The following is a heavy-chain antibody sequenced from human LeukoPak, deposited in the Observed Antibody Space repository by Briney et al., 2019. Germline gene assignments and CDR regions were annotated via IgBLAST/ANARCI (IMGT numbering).Heavy chain of an antibody. V-gene: IGHV3-11*06. Sequence: PGGSLRLSCAASGFTFTDSYMTWVRQAPGKGLEWLSYISGSGDDTNYADSVRGRFTISRDNAKNSLYLQMNSLRVEDTAVYYCARDPRTVRIWGQGTLVTVSS. CDR3: ARDPRTVRI. D-gene: IGHD1-1*01. CDR1: GFTFTDSY. CDR2: ISGSGDDT. J-gene: IGHJ4*02.